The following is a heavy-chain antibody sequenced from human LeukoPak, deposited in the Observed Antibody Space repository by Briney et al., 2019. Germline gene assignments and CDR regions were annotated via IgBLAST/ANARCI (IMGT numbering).Heavy chain of an antibody. D-gene: IGHD5-18*01. V-gene: IGHV3-48*02. CDR1: GFTFSSYS. CDR3: ARGGRGYSFAQADY. Sequence: GGSLRLSCVASGFTFSSYSMNWVRQAPGKGLEWLSYISSGSSTIYYADSVKGRFTISRDNAKNSLYLQMNSLRDEDTAVYYCARGGRGYSFAQADYWGQGTLVTVSS. J-gene: IGHJ4*02. CDR2: ISSGSSTI.